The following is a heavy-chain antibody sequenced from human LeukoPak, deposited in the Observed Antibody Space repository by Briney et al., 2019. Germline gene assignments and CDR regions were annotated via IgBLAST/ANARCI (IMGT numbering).Heavy chain of an antibody. D-gene: IGHD3-10*01. CDR3: AKGPRTVRFGDRHKGMFDY. J-gene: IGHJ4*02. CDR1: GFTFSNYA. CDR2: ISGIGSSI. V-gene: IGHV3-23*01. Sequence: GGSLRLSCAASGFTFSNYAMNWVRQAPGKGLEWVSVISGIGSSIYYADSVKGRFTISRDNSKNTLYLQMNSLRAEDTAVYYCAKGPRTVRFGDRHKGMFDYWGRGTLVTVSS.